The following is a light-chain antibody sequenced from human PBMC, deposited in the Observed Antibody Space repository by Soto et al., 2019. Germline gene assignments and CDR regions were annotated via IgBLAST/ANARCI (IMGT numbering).Light chain of an antibody. Sequence: DIVMTQSTLFLPVTPGEPASISCRSSQSLLHSNGYNYLDWYLQKPGQSPQLLIYLGSNRASGVPDRFSGSGSGTDFTLKISRVEAEDVGVYYCMQALQTPITFGQGTRLEIK. V-gene: IGKV2-28*01. J-gene: IGKJ5*01. CDR2: LGS. CDR3: MQALQTPIT. CDR1: QSLLHSNGYNY.